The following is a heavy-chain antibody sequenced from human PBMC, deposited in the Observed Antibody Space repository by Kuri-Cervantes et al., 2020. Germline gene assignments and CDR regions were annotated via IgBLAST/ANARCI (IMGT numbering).Heavy chain of an antibody. J-gene: IGHJ4*02. Sequence: ASVKVSCKASGYTFTSYCMHWVRQAPGQGLEWMGIIIPSGGSTSYAQKFQGRVTMTRDTSTSTVYMELSSLRSEDTAVCYCAKDREGIVLMVYAEIFDYWGQGTLVTVSS. V-gene: IGHV1-46*01. CDR3: AKDREGIVLMVYAEIFDY. CDR2: IIPSGGST. D-gene: IGHD2-8*01. CDR1: GYTFTSYC.